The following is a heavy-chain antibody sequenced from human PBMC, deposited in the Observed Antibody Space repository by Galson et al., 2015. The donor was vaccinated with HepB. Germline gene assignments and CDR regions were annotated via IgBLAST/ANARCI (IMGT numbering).Heavy chain of an antibody. J-gene: IGHJ4*02. CDR2: IWYDGSNK. Sequence: SLRLSCAASGFTFSSYGMHWVRQAPGKGLEWVAVIWYDGSNKYYADSVKGRFTISRDNSKNTLYLQMNSLRAEDTAVYYCARDSGITIFYLHPHVGYFDYWGQGTLVTVSS. CDR3: ARDSGITIFYLHPHVGYFDY. D-gene: IGHD3-3*01. CDR1: GFTFSSYG. V-gene: IGHV3-33*01.